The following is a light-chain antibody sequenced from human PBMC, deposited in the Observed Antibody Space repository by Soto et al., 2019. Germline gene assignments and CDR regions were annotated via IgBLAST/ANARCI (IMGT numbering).Light chain of an antibody. CDR1: QGIKNY. CDR3: QRYYNAPFT. V-gene: IGKV1-27*01. CDR2: AAS. Sequence: DIQVTQHPSSLSASVGDRVTITFRASQGIKNYLAWYQQKPGETPKLLIYAASTLESGIPPRFSGSGSGTDFTLTINNLQPEDVATYYCQRYYNAPFTFGGGTRWIT. J-gene: IGKJ4*01.